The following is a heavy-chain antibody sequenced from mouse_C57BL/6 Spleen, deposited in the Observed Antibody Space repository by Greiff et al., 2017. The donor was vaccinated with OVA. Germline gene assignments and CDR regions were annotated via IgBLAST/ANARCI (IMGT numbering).Heavy chain of an antibody. CDR2: IDPSDSYT. J-gene: IGHJ2*01. Sequence: VQLQQPGAELVMPGASVKLSCKASGYTFTSYWMHWVKQRPGQGLEWIGEIDPSDSYTNYNQKFKGKSTLTVDNSSSTAYMQLSILTSEDSAVYYCARGYYGSGENFDYWGTGTTLTVSS. CDR1: GYTFTSYW. CDR3: ARGYYGSGENFDY. V-gene: IGHV1-69*01. D-gene: IGHD1-1*01.